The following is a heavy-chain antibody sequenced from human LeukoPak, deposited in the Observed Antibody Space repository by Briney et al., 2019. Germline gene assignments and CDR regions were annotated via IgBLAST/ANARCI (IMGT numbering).Heavy chain of an antibody. CDR2: IYHSGST. V-gene: IGHV4-30-2*01. CDR3: ARGTWLYAFDI. CDR1: GGPVSSGTYY. J-gene: IGHJ3*02. D-gene: IGHD3-22*01. Sequence: KPSETLSLTCTVSGGPVSSGTYYWSWIRQPPGKGLEWIGYIYHSGSTYYNPSLKSRVTISVDRSKNQFSLKLSSVTAADTAVYYCARGTWLYAFDIWGQGTMVTVSS.